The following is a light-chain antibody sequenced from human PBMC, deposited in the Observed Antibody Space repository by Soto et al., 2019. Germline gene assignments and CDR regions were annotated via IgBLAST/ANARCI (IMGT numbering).Light chain of an antibody. V-gene: IGKV3-15*01. J-gene: IGKJ2*01. Sequence: EIVMTQSPATLSLSPGERAALSCRASQGINSELAWYQQKPGQPPRLLIYGASTRATGVPARFTGSESGSEFTLTISGLHSEYVVVYCCQQGNNWPLTIGQGTRLEI. CDR2: GAS. CDR1: QGINSE. CDR3: QQGNNWPLT.